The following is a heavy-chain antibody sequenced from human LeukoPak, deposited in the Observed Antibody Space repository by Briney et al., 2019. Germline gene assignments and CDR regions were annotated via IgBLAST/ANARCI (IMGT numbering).Heavy chain of an antibody. CDR3: ARGGPVEWELPFDY. Sequence: ASVKVSCKASGYTFTGYYIHWVRQAPGQGLEWMGWINPNNGGTNYAQKFQGRVTMTRDTSISTAYMELRSLRSDDTAVYYCARGGPVEWELPFDYWGQGTLVTVSS. CDR2: INPNNGGT. J-gene: IGHJ4*02. D-gene: IGHD1-26*01. V-gene: IGHV1-2*02. CDR1: GYTFTGYY.